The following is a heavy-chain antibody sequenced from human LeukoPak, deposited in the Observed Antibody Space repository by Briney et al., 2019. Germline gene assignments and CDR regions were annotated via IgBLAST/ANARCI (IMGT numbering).Heavy chain of an antibody. V-gene: IGHV3-9*01. CDR1: GFTFDGYA. CDR2: ISWNSGSI. Sequence: QTGGSLRLSCAASGFTFDGYAMHWVRQAPGKGLEWVSGISWNSGSIGYADSVKGRFTISRDNAKNSLYLQMNNLRTEDTALYYCTKGSGESYDTSIDFDYWGQGTLVSVSS. CDR3: TKGSGESYDTSIDFDY. J-gene: IGHJ4*02. D-gene: IGHD3-10*01.